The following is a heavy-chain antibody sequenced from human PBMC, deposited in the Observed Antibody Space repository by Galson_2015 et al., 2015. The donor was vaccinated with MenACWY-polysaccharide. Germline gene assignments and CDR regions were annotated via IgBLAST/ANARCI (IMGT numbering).Heavy chain of an antibody. CDR1: GFTISNYW. CDR2: IKKDGSEK. CDR3: ARGHYGMDV. V-gene: IGHV3-7*01. Sequence: SLRLSCAVSGFTISNYWMSWVRQAPGKGLEWVANIKKDGSEKHCVDFVKGRFTISRDNGRSSLYLQMNGLRAEDTAVYYCARGHYGMDVWGQGTTVIVS. J-gene: IGHJ6*02.